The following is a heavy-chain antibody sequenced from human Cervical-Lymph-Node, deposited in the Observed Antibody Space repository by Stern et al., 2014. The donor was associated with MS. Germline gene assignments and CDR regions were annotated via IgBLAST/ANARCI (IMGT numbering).Heavy chain of an antibody. CDR1: GGTFSSAYA. V-gene: IGHV1-69*04. Sequence: VQLVESEAEVKKPGSSVNVSCKASGGTFSSAYAVTWVRQAPGQGLEWMGRIIPLLGLANYAQKFQTRLTITADKSSSTVYMRLSNLTSEDTALYYCARGIVTNRPAATLHNLFDPWGQGTLVTVSS. D-gene: IGHD2-15*01. CDR3: ARGIVTNRPAATLHNLFDP. CDR2: IIPLLGLA. J-gene: IGHJ5*02.